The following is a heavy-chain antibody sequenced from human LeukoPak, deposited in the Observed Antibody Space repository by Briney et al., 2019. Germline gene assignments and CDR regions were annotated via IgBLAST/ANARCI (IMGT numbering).Heavy chain of an antibody. Sequence: GGSLRLSRAASGFTFDDYAMHWVRQAPGKGLEWVSGISWNSGSIGYADSVKGRFTISRDNAKNSLYLQMNSLRAEDTALYYCAKAVNSGWRENWFDPWGQGTLVTVSS. V-gene: IGHV3-9*01. D-gene: IGHD6-19*01. CDR3: AKAVNSGWRENWFDP. CDR2: ISWNSGSI. J-gene: IGHJ5*02. CDR1: GFTFDDYA.